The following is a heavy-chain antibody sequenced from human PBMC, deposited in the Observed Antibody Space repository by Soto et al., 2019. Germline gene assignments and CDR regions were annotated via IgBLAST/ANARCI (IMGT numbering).Heavy chain of an antibody. J-gene: IGHJ6*02. D-gene: IGHD3-9*01. V-gene: IGHV3-66*01. CDR1: GFTVSSNY. Sequence: GGSLRLSCAASGFTVSSNYMSWVPQAPGKGLEGVSVIYSGGSTYYADSVKGRFTISRDNSKNTLYLQMNSLRAEDTAVYYCARDTEGRGYDILTGYQHYYYGMDVWGQGTTVTVSS. CDR2: IYSGGST. CDR3: ARDTEGRGYDILTGYQHYYYGMDV.